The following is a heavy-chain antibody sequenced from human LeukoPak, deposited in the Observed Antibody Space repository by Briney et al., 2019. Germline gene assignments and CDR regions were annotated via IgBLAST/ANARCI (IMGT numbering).Heavy chain of an antibody. Sequence: GGSLRLSCAVSGFTFSSSWMSWVRQAPGKGLEWVANINQDGERKVYVDSVKGRFTISRDNAKNSLCLQMNSLRAEDTAIYYCARDPYNSGGYGAFDTWGQGTMVTVSS. J-gene: IGHJ3*02. CDR2: INQDGERK. D-gene: IGHD3-22*01. CDR1: GFTFSSSW. V-gene: IGHV3-7*01. CDR3: ARDPYNSGGYGAFDT.